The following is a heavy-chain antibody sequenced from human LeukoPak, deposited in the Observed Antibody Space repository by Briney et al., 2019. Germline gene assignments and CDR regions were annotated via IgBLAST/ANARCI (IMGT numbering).Heavy chain of an antibody. CDR3: ATETIGRHYDY. CDR2: IGPTGTDR. CDR1: GFTFSSCG. D-gene: IGHD1-14*01. V-gene: IGHV3-21*01. Sequence: GGSLRLSCAASGFTFSSCGFNWVRQAPGKGLEWVSSIGPTGTDRYYADSVRGRFTISRDNAKNSMYLQMDSLRDEDTAVYYCATETIGRHYDYWGQGILLTVSS. J-gene: IGHJ4*02.